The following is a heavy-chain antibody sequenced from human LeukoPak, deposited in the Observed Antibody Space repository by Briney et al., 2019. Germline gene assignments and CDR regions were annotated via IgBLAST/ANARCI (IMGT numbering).Heavy chain of an antibody. J-gene: IGHJ4*02. CDR2: IYYSGST. V-gene: IGHV4-34*09. CDR1: GGSFSGYY. Sequence: PSETLSLTCAVYGGSFSGYYWSWIRQPPGKGLEWIGYIYYSGSTYYNPSLKSRLTISVDTSKNQFSLKLSSVTAADTAVYYCARRRGNTSGFQGYDFDYWGQGTLVTVSS. CDR3: ARRRGNTSGFQGYDFDY. D-gene: IGHD6-19*01.